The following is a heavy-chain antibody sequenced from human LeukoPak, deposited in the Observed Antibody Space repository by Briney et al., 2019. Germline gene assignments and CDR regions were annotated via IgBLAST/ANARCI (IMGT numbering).Heavy chain of an antibody. CDR3: ASGGELLPFRY. CDR1: GFTFSSYS. Sequence: GGSLRLSCAASGFTFSSYSMNWVCQAPGKGLEWVSYISSSSSTIYYADSVKGRFTISRDNAKNSLYLQMNSLRAEDTAVYYCASGGELLPFRYWGQGTLVTVSS. D-gene: IGHD1-26*01. CDR2: ISSSSSTI. J-gene: IGHJ4*02. V-gene: IGHV3-48*04.